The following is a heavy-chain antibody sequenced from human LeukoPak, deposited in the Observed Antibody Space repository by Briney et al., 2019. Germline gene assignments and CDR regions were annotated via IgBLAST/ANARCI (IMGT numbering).Heavy chain of an antibody. V-gene: IGHV4-39*01. CDR1: GGSISSSSYY. Sequence: SETLSLTCTVSGGSISSSSYYWGWIRRPPGKGLEWIGSIYYSGSTYYNPSLKSRVTISVDTSKNQFSLKLSSVTAADTAVYYCARHRYSSSWYQQGWFDPWGQGTLVTVSS. J-gene: IGHJ5*02. CDR3: ARHRYSSSWYQQGWFDP. CDR2: IYYSGST. D-gene: IGHD6-13*01.